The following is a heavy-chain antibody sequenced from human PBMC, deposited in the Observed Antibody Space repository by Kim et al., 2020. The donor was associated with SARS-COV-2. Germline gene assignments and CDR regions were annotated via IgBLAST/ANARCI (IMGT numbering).Heavy chain of an antibody. CDR3: ARVSRGRTGGAFDI. Sequence: DYVQDRFTITQDNSKNTLYLQMNSLRAEDTAVYYCARVSRGRTGGAFDIWGQGTMVTVSS. J-gene: IGHJ3*02. D-gene: IGHD3-3*02. V-gene: IGHV3-30*01.